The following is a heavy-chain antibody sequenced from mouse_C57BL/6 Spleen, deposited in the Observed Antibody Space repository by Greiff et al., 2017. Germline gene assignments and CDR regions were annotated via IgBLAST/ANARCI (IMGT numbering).Heavy chain of an antibody. CDR3: ARRNSGSSYYYAMDY. D-gene: IGHD1-1*01. V-gene: IGHV1-69*01. CDR2: IDPSDSYT. CDR1: GYTFTSYW. J-gene: IGHJ4*01. Sequence: QVQLQQSGAELVMPGASVKLSCKASGYTFTSYWMHWVKQRPGQGLEWIGEIDPSDSYTNYNQKFKGKSTLTVDKSSSTAYMQLSSLTSEDSAVYYCARRNSGSSYYYAMDYWGQGTSVTVSS.